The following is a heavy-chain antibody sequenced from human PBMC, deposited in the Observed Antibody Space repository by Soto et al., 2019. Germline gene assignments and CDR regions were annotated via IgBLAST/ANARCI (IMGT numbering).Heavy chain of an antibody. CDR3: AIDRDYGDHTDYIDF. CDR1: GFTFSSYS. CDR2: ISSSSSTI. V-gene: IGHV3-48*01. J-gene: IGHJ6*03. Sequence: PGGSLRLSCAASGFTFSSYSMNWVRQAPGKGLEWVSYISSSSSTIYYADSVKGRFTISRDNAKNSLYLQMNSLRAEDTAVYYCAIDRDYGDHTDYIDFCGKGTSVTGSS. D-gene: IGHD4-17*01.